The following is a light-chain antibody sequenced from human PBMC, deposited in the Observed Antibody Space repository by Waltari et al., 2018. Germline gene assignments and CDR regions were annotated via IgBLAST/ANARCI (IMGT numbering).Light chain of an antibody. CDR3: QQYNTYSS. Sequence: DIQMTQSPSTLSASVGDTITITCRASQSISNYLAWYQQKPGKAPKLLIQKASSSGSGVPSRFSGSGSGTEFTLTISSLQPDDFATYYCQQYNTYSSFGQGTKLEIK. CDR2: KAS. J-gene: IGKJ2*03. V-gene: IGKV1-5*03. CDR1: QSISNY.